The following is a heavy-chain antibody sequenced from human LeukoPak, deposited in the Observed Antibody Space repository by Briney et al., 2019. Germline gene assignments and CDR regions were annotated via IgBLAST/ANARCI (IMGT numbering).Heavy chain of an antibody. CDR2: IKSKSDGGTL. CDR3: TTRRQDGW. J-gene: IGHJ4*02. CDR1: GCTFSDAW. Sequence: GGTLSLSCAGSGCTFSDAWMSWVRQPPGKGLEWVGRIKSKSDGGTLDYAAPAKGRYTISRDDSRNTLYLQMNSLKTEDTAVYYCTTRRQDGWWGQGTLVTVS. D-gene: IGHD2-15*01. V-gene: IGHV3-15*01.